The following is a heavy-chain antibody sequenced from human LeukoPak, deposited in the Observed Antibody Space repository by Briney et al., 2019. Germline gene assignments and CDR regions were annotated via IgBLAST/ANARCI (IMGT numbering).Heavy chain of an antibody. V-gene: IGHV3-66*02. Sequence: GGSLRLSCAASGFTVSSNYMSWVRQAPGKGLEWVSVIYSGGSTYYADSVKGRFTISRDNSKNTLYLQMNSLRAEDTAVYYCARTVSSRCVYYFDYWGQGTLVTVSS. J-gene: IGHJ4*02. D-gene: IGHD6-13*01. CDR1: GFTVSSNY. CDR3: ARTVSSRCVYYFDY. CDR2: IYSGGST.